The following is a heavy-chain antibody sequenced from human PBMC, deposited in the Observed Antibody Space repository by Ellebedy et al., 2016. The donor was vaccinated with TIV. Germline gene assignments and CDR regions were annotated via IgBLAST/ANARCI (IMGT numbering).Heavy chain of an antibody. V-gene: IGHV3-73*01. CDR3: MHLVVVAATGY. J-gene: IGHJ4*02. D-gene: IGHD2-21*02. CDR2: IRSKANNYAT. CDR1: GFTFSNTW. Sequence: PGGSLRLSCAASGFTFSNTWMSWVRQASGKGLEWVGRIRSKANNYATAYAASVKGRFTISRDDSKNTAYLQMNSLKTEDTAVYYCMHLVVVAATGYWGQGTLVTVSS.